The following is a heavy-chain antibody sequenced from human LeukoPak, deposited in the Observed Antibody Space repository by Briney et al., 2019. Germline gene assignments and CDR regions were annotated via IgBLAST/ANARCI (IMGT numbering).Heavy chain of an antibody. V-gene: IGHV1-18*01. J-gene: IGHJ4*02. CDR1: GYTFTSYG. CDR3: ARVVVVRTFYDYVWGSYRPPGYFDY. Sequence: ASVKVSCTASGYTFTSYGISWVRQAPGQGLEWMGWISAYNGNTNYAQKLQGRVTMTTDTSTSTAYMELRSLRSDDTAVYYCARVVVVRTFYDYVWGSYRPPGYFDYWGQGTLVTVSS. D-gene: IGHD3-16*02. CDR2: ISAYNGNT.